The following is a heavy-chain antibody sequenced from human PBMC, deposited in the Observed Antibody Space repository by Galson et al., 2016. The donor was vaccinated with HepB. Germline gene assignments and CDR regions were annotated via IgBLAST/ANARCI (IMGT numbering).Heavy chain of an antibody. CDR2: IDPDGNEK. Sequence: SLRLSCAVSGLKFSTYWMTWVHQAPGKGLEWVATIDPDGNEKAYVDSVKGRFTMSRDNAKDSLHLQMNCLRAEDTGVYYCVTSQGYWGQGTLVTVSS. CDR3: VTSQGY. CDR1: GLKFSTYW. J-gene: IGHJ4*02. V-gene: IGHV3-7*03.